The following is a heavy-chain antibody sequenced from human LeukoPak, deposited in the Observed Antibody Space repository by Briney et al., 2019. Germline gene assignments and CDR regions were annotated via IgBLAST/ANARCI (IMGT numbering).Heavy chain of an antibody. J-gene: IGHJ4*02. CDR1: GYSINSGYY. Sequence: ASETLSLTCAVSGYSINSGYYWGWIRQSPGTGLEWIGSIYHSGSTYYNPSLKSRITISVGTSKNQFSLKLSSVTAADTAVYYCARVGGGSSGWYGPAYWGQGTLVTVSS. CDR2: IYHSGST. D-gene: IGHD6-19*01. V-gene: IGHV4-38-2*01. CDR3: ARVGGGSSGWYGPAY.